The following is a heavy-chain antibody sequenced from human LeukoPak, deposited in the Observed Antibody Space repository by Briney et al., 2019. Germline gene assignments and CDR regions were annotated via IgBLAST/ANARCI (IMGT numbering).Heavy chain of an antibody. J-gene: IGHJ6*02. CDR2: IIPIFGTA. CDR1: GGTFSSYA. Sequence: GSSVKVSCKASGGTFSSYAISWVRQAPGQGLEWTGGIIPIFGTANFAQKFQGRVTITADESTSTAYMELSSLRSEDTAVYYCARDRSSYGMDVWGQGTTVTVSS. CDR3: ARDRSSYGMDV. V-gene: IGHV1-69*01.